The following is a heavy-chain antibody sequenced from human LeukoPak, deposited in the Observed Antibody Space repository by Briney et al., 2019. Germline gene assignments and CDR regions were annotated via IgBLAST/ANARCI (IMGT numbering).Heavy chain of an antibody. V-gene: IGHV4-38-2*02. CDR2: IDHSGST. J-gene: IGHJ3*02. CDR3: ARELYCSNGSCYLDAFDI. Sequence: SQTLSLTCTVSGYSISSGYYGGWSRQPPGKGLEGIGIIDHSGSTYYNPSLKSRVTISVDTSKNQFSLKLSSVTAADTAVYYCARELYCSNGSCYLDAFDIWGQGTMVTVSS. CDR1: GYSISSGYY. D-gene: IGHD2-15*01.